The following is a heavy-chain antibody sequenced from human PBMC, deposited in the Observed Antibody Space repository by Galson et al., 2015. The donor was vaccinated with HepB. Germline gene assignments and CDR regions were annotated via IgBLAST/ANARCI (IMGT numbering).Heavy chain of an antibody. CDR3: AKSPGYDSSGYYYVIPFDY. V-gene: IGHV3-48*01. Sequence: SLRLSCAASGFTFSSYSMNWVRQAPGKGLEWVSYISSSSSTIYYADSVKGRFTISRDNSKNTLYLQMNSLRAEDTAVYYCAKSPGYDSSGYYYVIPFDYWGQGTLVTVSS. J-gene: IGHJ4*02. CDR1: GFTFSSYS. CDR2: ISSSSSTI. D-gene: IGHD3-22*01.